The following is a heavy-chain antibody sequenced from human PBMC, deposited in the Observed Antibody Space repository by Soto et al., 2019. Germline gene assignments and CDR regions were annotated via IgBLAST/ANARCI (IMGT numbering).Heavy chain of an antibody. CDR2: VHVSGGT. CDR1: GESISNFY. Sequence: SETLSLTCSVSGESISNFYWSWIRQSAGKGLEWIGHVHVSGGTNYNAPLQSRVTMSVDTSSNHVSLQLTSLTVADTAVYYCARDRYGWYPGFDLDVWGPGTTVTAP. CDR3: ARDRYGWYPGFDLDV. J-gene: IGHJ6*02. V-gene: IGHV4-4*07. D-gene: IGHD6-19*01.